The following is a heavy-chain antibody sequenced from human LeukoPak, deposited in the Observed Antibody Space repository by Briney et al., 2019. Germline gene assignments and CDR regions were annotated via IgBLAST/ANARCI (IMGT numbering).Heavy chain of an antibody. D-gene: IGHD2-21*02. CDR3: ARDSEAYCGGDCYFYFDY. V-gene: IGHV3-21*01. Sequence: GGSLRLSCAVSGFSFSSFGMIWVRQAPGKGLEWLASISGSGDFIYYADSVKGRFTISKDNTKNSVHLQLTSLRAEDTAVYYCARDSEAYCGGDCYFYFDYWGQGTRFTVSS. CDR2: ISGSGDFI. CDR1: GFSFSSFG. J-gene: IGHJ4*02.